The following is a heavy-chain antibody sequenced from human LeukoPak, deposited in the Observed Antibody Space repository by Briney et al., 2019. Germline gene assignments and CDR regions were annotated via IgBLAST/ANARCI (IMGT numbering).Heavy chain of an antibody. CDR2: INSDGSST. D-gene: IGHD3-22*01. J-gene: IGHJ3*02. CDR3: ASHYYDSSGSFSAFGI. Sequence: PGGSLRLSCAASGFTFSSYWMHWVRQAPGKGLVWVSRINSDGSSTSYADSVKGRFTISRDNAKNTLYLQMNSLRAEDTAVYYCASHYYDSSGSFSAFGIWAKGQWSPSLQ. V-gene: IGHV3-74*01. CDR1: GFTFSSYW.